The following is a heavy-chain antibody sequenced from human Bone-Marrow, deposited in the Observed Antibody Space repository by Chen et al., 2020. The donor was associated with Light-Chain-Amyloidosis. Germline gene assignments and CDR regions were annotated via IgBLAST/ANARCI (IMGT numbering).Heavy chain of an antibody. CDR2: IYPDDSDA. J-gene: IGHJ4*02. D-gene: IGHD5-12*01. CDR1: GYTFPNYW. CDR3: ARRRDGYNFDY. V-gene: IGHV5-51*01. Sequence: EVQLEQSGPEVKKPGESLKISYKGSGYTFPNYWIGWGRQMPGKGLEWMGVIYPDDSDARYSPSFEGQVTISADKSITTAYLQWRSLKASDTAMYYCARRRDGYNFDYWGQGTLVTVSS.